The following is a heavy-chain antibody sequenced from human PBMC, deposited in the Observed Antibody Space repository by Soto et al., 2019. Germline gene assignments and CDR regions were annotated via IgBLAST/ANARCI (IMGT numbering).Heavy chain of an antibody. CDR2: ISWNSGSI. V-gene: IGHV3-9*01. CDR1: GFTFDDYA. CDR3: AKGRRILRSYWFDP. J-gene: IGHJ5*02. D-gene: IGHD2-15*01. Sequence: GGSLRLSWAASGFTFDDYAMHWVRQAPGKGLEWVSGISWNSGSIGYADSVKGRFTISRDNAKNSLYLQMNSLRAEDTALYYCAKGRRILRSYWFDPWGQGTLVTVSS.